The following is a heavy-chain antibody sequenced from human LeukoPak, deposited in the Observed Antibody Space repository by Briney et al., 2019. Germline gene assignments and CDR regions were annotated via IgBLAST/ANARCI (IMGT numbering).Heavy chain of an antibody. J-gene: IGHJ4*02. D-gene: IGHD2-15*01. Sequence: PSETLSLTCSVSGGSISNYYWSWIRQPAGKGLDWIGRISTSGSTNYKPSLRSRVTISTDASKDQFSLRLSSVTAADTAVYYCARERGTIAVPYYFDFWGPGILVTVSS. CDR3: ARERGTIAVPYYFDF. CDR2: ISTSGST. CDR1: GGSISNYY. V-gene: IGHV4-4*07.